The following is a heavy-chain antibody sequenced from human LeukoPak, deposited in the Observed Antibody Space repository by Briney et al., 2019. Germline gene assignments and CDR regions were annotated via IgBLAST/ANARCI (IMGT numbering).Heavy chain of an antibody. V-gene: IGHV3-30*04. CDR1: GFTFSSYA. CDR3: ARDSSSWHMFGMDV. J-gene: IGHJ6*04. Sequence: GGSLRLSHAASGFTFSSYAMHGVRQATGKGLEWVAVISYDGSNKYYADSVKGRFTISRDNSKNTLYLQMNSLRAEDTAVYYCARDSSSWHMFGMDVWGEGTTVTVSS. D-gene: IGHD6-13*01. CDR2: ISYDGSNK.